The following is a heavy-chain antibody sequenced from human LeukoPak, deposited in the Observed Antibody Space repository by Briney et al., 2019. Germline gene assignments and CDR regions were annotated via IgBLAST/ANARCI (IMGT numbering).Heavy chain of an antibody. J-gene: IGHJ4*02. V-gene: IGHV4-38-2*02. CDR2: IYHSGST. D-gene: IGHD2-2*01. CDR1: GYSISSGYY. CDR3: ARVRGYCSSTICYRYYFDY. Sequence: PSETLSLTCTVSGYSISSGYYWGWIRQPPGKGLEWIGTIYHSGSTYYNPSLKSRVTISVDTSKNQFSLKLTSVTAAGTAVYYCARVRGYCSSTICYRYYFDYWGQGTLVTVSS.